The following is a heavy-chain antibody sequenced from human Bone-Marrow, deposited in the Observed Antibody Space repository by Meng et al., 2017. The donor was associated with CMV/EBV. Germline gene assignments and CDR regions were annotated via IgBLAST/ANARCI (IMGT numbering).Heavy chain of an antibody. J-gene: IGHJ1*01. D-gene: IGHD2-2*02. V-gene: IGHV1-46*01. CDR3: ATPQTDIVVVPAAIQAEYFQH. Sequence: ASVKVSCKASGYTFTSYYMHWVRQAPGQGLEWMGIINPSGGSTSYAQKFQGRVTMTRDTSTSTVYMELSSLRSEDTAVYYCATPQTDIVVVPAAIQAEYFQHWGQGTLVTVSS. CDR2: INPSGGST. CDR1: GYTFTSYY.